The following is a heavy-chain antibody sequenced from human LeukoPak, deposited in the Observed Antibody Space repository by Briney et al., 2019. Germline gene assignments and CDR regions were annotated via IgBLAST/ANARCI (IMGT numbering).Heavy chain of an antibody. D-gene: IGHD3-10*01. CDR1: GGTFSSYA. J-gene: IGHJ4*02. Sequence: SVKVSCKASGGTFSSYAISWVRQAPGQGPEWMGGIIPIFGTASYAQKFQGRVTITADESTSTAYMEMSSLRSEDTAVYYCARIGYYYGSGSYMGVDYWGQGTLVTVSS. V-gene: IGHV1-69*13. CDR2: IIPIFGTA. CDR3: ARIGYYYGSGSYMGVDY.